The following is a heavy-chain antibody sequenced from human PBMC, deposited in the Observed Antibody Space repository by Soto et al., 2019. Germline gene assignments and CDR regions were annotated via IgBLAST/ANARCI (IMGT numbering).Heavy chain of an antibody. J-gene: IGHJ4*02. CDR2: INAGNGNT. V-gene: IGHV1-3*01. D-gene: IGHD3-22*01. CDR3: AREMYYYDSSGYYGAIDY. Sequence: ASVNVSCKASGYTFTSYAMHWVRQAPGQRLEWMGWINAGNGNTKYSQKFQGRVTITRDTSASTAYMELSSLRSEDTAVYYCAREMYYYDSSGYYGAIDYWGQGTLVTVSS. CDR1: GYTFTSYA.